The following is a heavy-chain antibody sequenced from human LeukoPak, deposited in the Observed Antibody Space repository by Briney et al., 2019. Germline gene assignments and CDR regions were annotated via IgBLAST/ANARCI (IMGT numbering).Heavy chain of an antibody. D-gene: IGHD5-18*01. V-gene: IGHV3-74*01. CDR1: GFTFSDFW. J-gene: IGHJ3*02. Sequence: GGSLRLSCAASGFTFSDFWMHWVRQAPGKGLVWVSRINSGGTVTNYADSVKGRLTISRDNAKNTLYLQMNSLRAEDTAVYYCARGRRQLWLGVVAFDIWGQGTMVTVSS. CDR2: INSGGTVT. CDR3: ARGRRQLWLGVVAFDI.